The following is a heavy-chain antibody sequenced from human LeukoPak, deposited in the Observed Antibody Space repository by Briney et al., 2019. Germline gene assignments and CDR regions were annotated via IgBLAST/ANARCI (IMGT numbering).Heavy chain of an antibody. J-gene: IGHJ4*02. CDR3: AKDYPLYSSGWYDY. CDR2: ISYDGSNK. V-gene: IGHV3-30*18. Sequence: GGSLRLSCAASGFTFSSYGMHWVRQAPGKGLEWVAVISYDGSNKYYADSVKGRFTISRDNSKSTLYLQMNSLRAEDTAVYYCAKDYPLYSSGWYDYWGQGTLVTVSS. CDR1: GFTFSSYG. D-gene: IGHD6-19*01.